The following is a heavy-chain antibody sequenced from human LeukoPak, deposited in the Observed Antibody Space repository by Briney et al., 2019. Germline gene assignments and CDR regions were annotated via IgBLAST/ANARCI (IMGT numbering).Heavy chain of an antibody. D-gene: IGHD6-6*01. CDR1: GFTFSSYA. J-gene: IGHJ4*02. CDR3: AKEDSSSSPPLDY. Sequence: PGGSLRLSCAASGFTFSSYAMSWVRQAPGKGLEWVSGISGSGGYTNYADSVKGRSTISRDNSKNTLYLQMNSLRAEDTAVYYCAKEDSSSSPPLDYWGQGTLVVVSS. V-gene: IGHV3-23*01. CDR2: ISGSGGYT.